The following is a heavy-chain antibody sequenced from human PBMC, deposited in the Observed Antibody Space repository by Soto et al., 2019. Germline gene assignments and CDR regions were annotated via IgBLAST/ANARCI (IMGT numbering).Heavy chain of an antibody. CDR1: GFTVSSNY. J-gene: IGHJ6*02. D-gene: IGHD2-2*01. V-gene: IGHV3-53*04. Sequence: EVQLVESGGGLVQPGGSLRLSCAASGFTVSSNYMSWVRQAPGKGLEWVSVIFSGGSTFYADSVKGRFTIPGHNSTNPLSLQVTRPPAPAPAVYYSARVSVAAVPGAAPGMDVWGQGPTVTVSS. CDR3: ARVSVAAVPGAAPGMDV. CDR2: IFSGGST.